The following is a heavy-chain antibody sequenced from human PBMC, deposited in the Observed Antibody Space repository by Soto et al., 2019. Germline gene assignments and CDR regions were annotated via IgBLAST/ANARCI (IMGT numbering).Heavy chain of an antibody. J-gene: IGHJ4*02. CDR2: IKSKNDGGTT. CDR3: STWELPPGGD. V-gene: IGHV3-15*07. Sequence: VQLVESGGGLVKPGGSLRLSCAASGFSFSNAWMTWVRQAPGKGLEWVGRIKSKNDGGTTDYAAPVKGRFTISRDDSKNTLYLQMNSLKTEDTAVYYCSTWELPPGGDWGQGTLVTVSS. CDR1: GFSFSNAW. D-gene: IGHD1-26*01.